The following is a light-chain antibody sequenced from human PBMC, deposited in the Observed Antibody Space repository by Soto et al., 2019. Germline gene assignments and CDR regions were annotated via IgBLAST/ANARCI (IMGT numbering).Light chain of an antibody. CDR2: GDT. CDR1: KLGGKS. V-gene: IGLV3-1*01. J-gene: IGLJ1*01. CDR3: QAWDSNTAYV. Sequence: SYELTQPPSVSVSPGQTASITCSGDKLGGKSASWYQQKPGQSPVLVIYGDTKRPSGIPERFSGSTSGNTATLTISGTQAMDEADYYCQAWDSNTAYVFGTGTKLTVL.